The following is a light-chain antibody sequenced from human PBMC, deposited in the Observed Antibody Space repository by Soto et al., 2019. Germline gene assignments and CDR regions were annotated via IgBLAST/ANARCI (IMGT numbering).Light chain of an antibody. CDR2: SDG. J-gene: IGLJ3*02. CDR3: AAWDDSLNGPV. Sequence: QLVLTQPPSASGTPGQRVTISCSGSSSNVGRNTVNWYQQLPGAAPKLLMYSDGERPTGVPDRFSGSKSGTSASLAISGLQSEDEADYYCAAWDDSLNGPVFGGGTKVTVL. CDR1: SSNVGRNT. V-gene: IGLV1-44*01.